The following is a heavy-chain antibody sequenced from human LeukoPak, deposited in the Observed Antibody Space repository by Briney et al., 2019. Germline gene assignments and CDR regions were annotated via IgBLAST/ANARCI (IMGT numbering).Heavy chain of an antibody. J-gene: IGHJ3*01. Sequence: GGSLRLSCAASGFTFSSYAMSWVRQAPGKGLEWVSAISGSGGSTYYADSVKGRFTISRDNSKNTLYLQMNSLRAEDTAVYYCANADRYCSSGSCPVPDAFDFWGQGTMVTVSS. V-gene: IGHV3-23*01. D-gene: IGHD2-15*01. CDR2: ISGSGGST. CDR1: GFTFSSYA. CDR3: ANADRYCSSGSCPVPDAFDF.